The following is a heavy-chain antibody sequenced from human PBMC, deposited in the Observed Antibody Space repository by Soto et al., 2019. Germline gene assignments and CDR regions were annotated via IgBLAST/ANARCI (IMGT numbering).Heavy chain of an antibody. CDR1: GFTFSSYA. J-gene: IGHJ4*02. CDR3: ARDYGDY. CDR2: ISYDGSNK. D-gene: IGHD4-17*01. Sequence: QVQLVESGGGVVQPGRSLRLSCAASGFTFSSYAMHWVRQAPGKGLEWVAVISYDGSNKYYADSVKGRFTISRDNSKNTLYLQMNSLRAEDRAVYYCARDYGDYWGQGTLVTVSS. V-gene: IGHV3-30-3*01.